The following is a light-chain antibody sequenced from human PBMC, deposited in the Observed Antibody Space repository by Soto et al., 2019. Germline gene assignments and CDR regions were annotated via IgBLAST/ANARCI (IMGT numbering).Light chain of an antibody. CDR3: HQYNDWPRT. V-gene: IGKV3-15*01. CDR2: GAS. J-gene: IGKJ1*01. Sequence: EIVMTQSPATLSVSPGERATLSCRASQSVSSNLAWYQQKPGQAPRLLIYGASTRATGIPARFSGSRSGTEFTLTISGLQSEDFAVYYCHQYNDWPRTFGQGTKVEIK. CDR1: QSVSSN.